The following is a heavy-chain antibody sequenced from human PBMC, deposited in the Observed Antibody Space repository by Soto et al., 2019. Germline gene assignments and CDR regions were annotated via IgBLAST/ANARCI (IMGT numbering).Heavy chain of an antibody. J-gene: IGHJ6*02. V-gene: IGHV3-23*01. D-gene: IGHD3-16*01. CDR1: GFTFGNYA. CDR2: ISGSGGST. Sequence: GSLRLSCAASGFTFGNYAMSWVRQAPGKGLEWISTISGSGGSTFYAASEKGRFTISRDNSKNTLYLQMDSLRAEDTAVYYCAKGVIVGVPIAYYGMDVWGQGTTVTVSS. CDR3: AKGVIVGVPIAYYGMDV.